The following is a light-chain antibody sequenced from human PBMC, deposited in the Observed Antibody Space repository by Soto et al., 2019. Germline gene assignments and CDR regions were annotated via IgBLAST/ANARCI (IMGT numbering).Light chain of an antibody. CDR1: SSNIGGNS. J-gene: IGLJ1*01. CDR3: GSWDSSLSAYV. CDR2: DDD. Sequence: VLSQPPSVSAAPGQRVTISCSGSSSNIGGNSVSWYQQLPGTAPKLLIYDDDQRPSGIPDRFSGSKSGTSATLGITGFQTGDEADYYCGSWDSSLSAYVFGTGTKVTVL. V-gene: IGLV1-51*01.